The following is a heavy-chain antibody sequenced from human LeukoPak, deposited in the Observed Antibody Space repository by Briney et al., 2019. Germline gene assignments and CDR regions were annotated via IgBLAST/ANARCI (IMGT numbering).Heavy chain of an antibody. CDR1: GFTFHFYS. V-gene: IGHV3-33*08. J-gene: IGHJ2*01. CDR3: ARGVFAGDLLTGYWYFDL. D-gene: IGHD1-20*01. Sequence: PGGSLRLSCAASGFTFHFYSMTWVRQAPGKGLEWVALIWYDGSNKYYADSVKGRFTISRDNSKNTVYLQMNSLRAEDTAVYYCARGVFAGDLLTGYWYFDLWGRGTLVTVSS. CDR2: IWYDGSNK.